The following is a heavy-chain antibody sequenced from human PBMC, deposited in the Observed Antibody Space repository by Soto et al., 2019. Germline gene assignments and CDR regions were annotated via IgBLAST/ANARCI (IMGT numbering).Heavy chain of an antibody. J-gene: IGHJ6*02. CDR2: ISYDGSNK. CDR1: GFTFSSYA. Sequence: GGSLRLSCAASGFTFSSYAMHWVRQAPGKGLEWVAVISYDGSNKYYADSVKGRFTISRDNSKNTLYLQMNSLSAEDTDVYYWAAMGWLRPPDYYSGMDVWGQGTTFTFSS. V-gene: IGHV3-30-3*01. CDR3: AAMGWLRPPDYYSGMDV. D-gene: IGHD5-12*01.